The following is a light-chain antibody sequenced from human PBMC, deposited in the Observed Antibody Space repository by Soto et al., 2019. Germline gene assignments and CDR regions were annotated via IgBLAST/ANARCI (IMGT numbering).Light chain of an antibody. CDR2: DAS. J-gene: IGKJ4*01. CDR3: QQYNSYPLT. V-gene: IGKV1-5*01. CDR1: QSISSW. Sequence: DIQMTQSPSTLSASVGDRVTITCRASQSISSWLAWYQQKPGKAPQLLIYDASSLESGVPSRFSGSGSGTEFTLTISSLQTDECATYYCQQYNSYPLTFGGGNKVEIK.